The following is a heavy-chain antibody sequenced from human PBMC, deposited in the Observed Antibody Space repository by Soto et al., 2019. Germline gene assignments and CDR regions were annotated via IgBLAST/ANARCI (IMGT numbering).Heavy chain of an antibody. J-gene: IGHJ4*02. Sequence: EVQLVESGGGLVQPGGSLRLSCAASGFTFSSYSINWVRQAPGKGLEWVSYISSSSSTIYYADSVKGRFTISRDNAKNSLYLQMNSLRDEDTAVYYCARDPPPYDILTGYDYWGQGTLVTVSS. CDR1: GFTFSSYS. V-gene: IGHV3-48*02. CDR3: ARDPPPYDILTGYDY. D-gene: IGHD3-9*01. CDR2: ISSSSSTI.